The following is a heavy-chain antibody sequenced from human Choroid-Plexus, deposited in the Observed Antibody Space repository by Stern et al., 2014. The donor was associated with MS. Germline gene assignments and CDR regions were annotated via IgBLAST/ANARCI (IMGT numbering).Heavy chain of an antibody. CDR1: GFTFGSCA. Sequence: QMQLVQSGGGVVQPGRPLRLSCVASGFTFGSCAMHWVRQAPGKGLEWGAGVLYDGSNKYYADSVKGRFTISRDNSQNTLYMQMSSLRPEDTAVYYCAKDRQYLTYFFDHWGQGSLVTVSS. CDR3: AKDRQYLTYFFDH. J-gene: IGHJ5*02. CDR2: VLYDGSNK. D-gene: IGHD2/OR15-2a*01. V-gene: IGHV3-30*18.